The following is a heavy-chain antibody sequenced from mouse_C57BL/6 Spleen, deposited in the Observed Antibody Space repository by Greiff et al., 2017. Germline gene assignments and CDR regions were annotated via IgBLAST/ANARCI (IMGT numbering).Heavy chain of an antibody. D-gene: IGHD2-4*01. CDR1: GYAFSSSW. CDR3: ARSDDYDALYFDC. J-gene: IGHJ2*01. Sequence: QVQLQQSGPELVKPGASVKISCKASGYAFSSSWMNWVKQRPGKGLEWIGRIYPGDGDTNYNGQFKGKATLTADKSSSTAYMQLSSLTSEDSAVYFWARSDDYDALYFDCWGQGTTLTVSS. CDR2: IYPGDGDT. V-gene: IGHV1-82*01.